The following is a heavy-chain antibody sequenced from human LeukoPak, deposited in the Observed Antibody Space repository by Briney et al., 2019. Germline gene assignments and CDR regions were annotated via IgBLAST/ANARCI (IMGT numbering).Heavy chain of an antibody. CDR3: ASVTMVRGVHYYYYMDV. D-gene: IGHD3-10*01. V-gene: IGHV1-18*04. J-gene: IGHJ6*03. CDR2: ISAYNGNT. CDR1: GGTFTGYY. Sequence: ASVKVSCKASGGTFTGYYMHWVRQAPGQGLEWMRWISAYNGNTNYAQKLQGRVTMTTDTSTSTAYMELRSLRSDDTAVYYCASVTMVRGVHYYYYMDVWGKGTTVTVSS.